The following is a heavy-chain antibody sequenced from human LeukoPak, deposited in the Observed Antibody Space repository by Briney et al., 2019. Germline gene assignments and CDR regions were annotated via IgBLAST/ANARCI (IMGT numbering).Heavy chain of an antibody. CDR2: IYPADSDT. Sequence: GESLKISCKGSGYSFTYYWLGWVRQMPGEGLEWMGIIYPADSDTRSSPSFQGQVTISADKSTSTAYLQWSSLKASDTAMYYCARQDGRALYYFDYWGQGTLVTVSS. D-gene: IGHD5-24*01. J-gene: IGHJ4*02. CDR3: ARQDGRALYYFDY. CDR1: GYSFTYYW. V-gene: IGHV5-51*01.